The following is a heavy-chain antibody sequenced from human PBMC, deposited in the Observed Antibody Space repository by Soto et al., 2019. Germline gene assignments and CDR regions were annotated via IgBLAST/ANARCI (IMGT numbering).Heavy chain of an antibody. CDR1: GFTFDDYA. Sequence: EVPLVESGGGLVQPGRSLRLSCAASGFTFDDYAMHWVRQAPGKGLGWVSGISWNSGSIGYADSVKGRFTISRDNAKNSLYLQMNSLRAEDTALYYCAKADSSSWYGRHYGMDVWGQGTTVTVSS. CDR2: ISWNSGSI. D-gene: IGHD6-13*01. CDR3: AKADSSSWYGRHYGMDV. V-gene: IGHV3-9*01. J-gene: IGHJ6*02.